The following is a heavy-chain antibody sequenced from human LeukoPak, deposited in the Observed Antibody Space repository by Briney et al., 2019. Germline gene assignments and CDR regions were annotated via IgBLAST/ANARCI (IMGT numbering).Heavy chain of an antibody. CDR1: GGSISSTSYY. CDR2: IYYSGST. Sequence: PSETLSLTCTVSGGSISSTSYYWAWIRQPPGKGLEGIGRIYYSGSTYYNPSLKSRVTISVDTSKNQFSLKLSSVTAADTALYYCARHRGYCSGSFCYFSWFDPWGQGTLVTVSS. V-gene: IGHV4-39*01. D-gene: IGHD2-15*01. CDR3: ARHRGYCSGSFCYFSWFDP. J-gene: IGHJ5*02.